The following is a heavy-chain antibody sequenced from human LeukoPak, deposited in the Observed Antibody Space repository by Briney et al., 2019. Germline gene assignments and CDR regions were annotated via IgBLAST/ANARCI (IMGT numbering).Heavy chain of an antibody. D-gene: IGHD3-22*01. Sequence: GGSLRLSCAASGFTVSSNYMSWVRQVPGKGLEWVSVIYSGGSTYYADSVKGRFTISRDDSKSTLYLQMNSLRAGDTAVYYCAKGERYYYDTLTAFDIWGQGAMVTVSS. CDR2: IYSGGST. J-gene: IGHJ3*02. CDR1: GFTVSSNY. CDR3: AKGERYYYDTLTAFDI. V-gene: IGHV3-53*01.